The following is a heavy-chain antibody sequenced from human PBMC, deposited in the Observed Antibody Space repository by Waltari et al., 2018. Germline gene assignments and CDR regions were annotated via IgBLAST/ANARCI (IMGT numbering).Heavy chain of an antibody. V-gene: IGHV3-21*02. Sequence: EAQLVETGGGLVKPGGSLRLSCLSSGFTFSRFVMNWVRQAPGKGAERGDVISDCSGYISYGHAVKGRFTISRDNSKNLLYLEMNNLRVEDTATYYCARHYGDAFDLWGQGTRVTVSA. CDR1: GFTFSRFV. CDR2: ISDCSGYI. J-gene: IGHJ3*01. CDR3: ARHYGDAFDL. D-gene: IGHD3-16*01.